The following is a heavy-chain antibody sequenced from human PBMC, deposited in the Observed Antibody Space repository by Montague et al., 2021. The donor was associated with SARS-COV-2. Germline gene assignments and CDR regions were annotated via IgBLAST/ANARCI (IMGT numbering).Heavy chain of an antibody. CDR3: ARGALGLPAAFDWFDP. V-gene: IGHV4-59*01. J-gene: IGHJ5*02. D-gene: IGHD2-2*01. Sequence: SETLSLTCTVSGGSINGYYYNWLRQPPGNGLELIGIIYYTGSTKYSSSLKSRVTMSVATSTKQISLKLSSVTAADSAVYYCARGALGLPAAFDWFDPWGQGTLVTVS. CDR1: GGSINGYY. CDR2: IYYTGST.